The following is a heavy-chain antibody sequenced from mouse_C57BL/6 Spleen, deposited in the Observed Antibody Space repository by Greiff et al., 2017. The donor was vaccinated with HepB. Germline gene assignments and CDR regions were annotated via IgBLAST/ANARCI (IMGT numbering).Heavy chain of an antibody. CDR2: IDPSDSET. CDR3: ARGPITGSYWDFDV. CDR1: GYTFTSYW. V-gene: IGHV1-52*01. D-gene: IGHD4-1*01. J-gene: IGHJ1*03. Sequence: QVQLQQPGAELVRPGSSVKLSCKASGYTFTSYWMHWVKQRPIQGLEWIGNIDPSDSETHYNQKFKDKATLTVDKSSSIAYMQLSSLTSEDSAVYYCARGPITGSYWDFDVWGTGTTVTVSS.